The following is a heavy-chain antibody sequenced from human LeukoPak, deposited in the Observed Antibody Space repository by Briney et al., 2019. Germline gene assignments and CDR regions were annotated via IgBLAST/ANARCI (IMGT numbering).Heavy chain of an antibody. J-gene: IGHJ6*03. CDR1: GFTFSPYG. Sequence: GGSLRLSCAASGFTFSPYGMHWVRQAPGKGLEWVAFIRYDGSNKYYADSVKGRFTISRDNSKNTLYLQMNSLRAEDTAVYYCAKDAAVTTVTYYYYMDVWGKGTTVTVSS. D-gene: IGHD4-11*01. V-gene: IGHV3-30*02. CDR3: AKDAAVTTVTYYYYMDV. CDR2: IRYDGSNK.